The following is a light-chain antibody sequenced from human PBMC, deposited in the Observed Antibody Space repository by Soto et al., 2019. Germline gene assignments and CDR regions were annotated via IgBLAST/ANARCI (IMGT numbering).Light chain of an antibody. CDR3: QHDNSYSEA. J-gene: IGKJ1*01. CDR2: KAS. V-gene: IGKV1-5*03. CDR1: QTISSW. Sequence: DIQMTQSPSTLSGSVGDRVTITCRASQTISSWLAWYQQKPGKAPKLLSYKASTLKSGVASRFSGSGSVTEFTLTISSLQPDDFASYYCQHDNSYSEAFGQGTKVELK.